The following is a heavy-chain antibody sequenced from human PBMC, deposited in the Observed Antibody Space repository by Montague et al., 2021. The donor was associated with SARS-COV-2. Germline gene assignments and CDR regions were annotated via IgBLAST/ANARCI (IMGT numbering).Heavy chain of an antibody. CDR1: GFTFRSCA. V-gene: IGHV3-23*01. CDR2: ISGSGLST. J-gene: IGHJ6*03. D-gene: IGHD3-3*01. Sequence: SLRLSCAASGFTFRSCAMSWVRQAPGEGLEWVSSISGSGLSTYYADSVKGRFTISRDNSKNTLYLQMNSLRAEDTAVYYCAKVYTDFWSGSYYYMDVWGKGTTVTVSS. CDR3: AKVYTDFWSGSYYYMDV.